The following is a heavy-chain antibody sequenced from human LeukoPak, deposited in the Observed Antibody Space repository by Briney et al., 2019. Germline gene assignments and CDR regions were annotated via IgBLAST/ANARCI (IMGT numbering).Heavy chain of an antibody. Sequence: ASVKVSCKASGYTFTSYYIHWVRQAPGQGLEWMGIINPSGGSTSYAQKFQGRVTMTRDTSTSTVYMELSSLRSEDAAVYYCAREAGTAMAPFDYWGQGTLVTVSS. CDR3: AREAGTAMAPFDY. J-gene: IGHJ4*02. D-gene: IGHD5-18*01. CDR2: INPSGGST. CDR1: GYTFTSYY. V-gene: IGHV1-46*01.